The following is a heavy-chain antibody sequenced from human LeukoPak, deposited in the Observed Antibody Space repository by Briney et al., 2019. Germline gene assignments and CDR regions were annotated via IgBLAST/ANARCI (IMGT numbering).Heavy chain of an antibody. J-gene: IGHJ5*02. CDR3: ASGGQLVLTQNWFDP. CDR2: INPNSGGT. D-gene: IGHD6-13*01. V-gene: IGHV1-2*02. CDR1: GYTFTGYY. Sequence: GASVKVSCKASGYTFTGYYMHWVRQAPGQGLEWMGWINPNSGGTNYAQKFQGRVTMTRDTSISTAYMELSRLRSDDTAVYYCASGGQLVLTQNWFDPWGQGTLVTVSS.